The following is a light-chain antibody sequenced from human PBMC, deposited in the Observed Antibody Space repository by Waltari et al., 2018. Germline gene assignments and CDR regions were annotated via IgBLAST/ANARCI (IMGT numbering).Light chain of an antibody. J-gene: IGLJ1*01. CDR3: AAWDDSLNGYV. CDR1: SSNNGSNT. Sequence: QSVLTQPPSASGTPGQRVTIPCSGSSSNNGSNTVHWYQQLPGTAPKLLIYSNNQRPSGVPDRFSGSKSGTSASLASSGLQSEDEADYYCAAWDDSLNGYVFGTGTKVTVL. V-gene: IGLV1-44*01. CDR2: SNN.